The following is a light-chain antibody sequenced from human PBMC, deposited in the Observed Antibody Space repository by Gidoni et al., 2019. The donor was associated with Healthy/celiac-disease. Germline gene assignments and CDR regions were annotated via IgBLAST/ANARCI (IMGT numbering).Light chain of an antibody. Sequence: SFTAPPGQKVTISCSGSSSNIGNNYVSWYQQVPGTAPKLLIYDNNKRPSGIPDRFSGSKSGTSATLGITGLQTGDEADYHCGTWDSSLSAVVFGGGTKLTVL. CDR2: DNN. CDR1: SSNIGNNY. V-gene: IGLV1-51*01. CDR3: GTWDSSLSAVV. J-gene: IGLJ2*01.